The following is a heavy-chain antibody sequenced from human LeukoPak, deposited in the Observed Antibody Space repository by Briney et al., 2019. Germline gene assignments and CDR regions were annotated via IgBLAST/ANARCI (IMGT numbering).Heavy chain of an antibody. CDR1: GGSISSYY. D-gene: IGHD2/OR15-2a*01. CDR2: IFYSGNT. V-gene: IGHV4-59*08. J-gene: IGHJ4*02. Sequence: SSETLSLTCTVSGGSISSYYWNWIRQPPGKGLEWIGYIFYSGNTNYNPSLKSRVSISVDTSKNQFSLKLTSVTAADTAVYYCARGHDYLLDYWGQGTLVTVSS. CDR3: ARGHDYLLDY.